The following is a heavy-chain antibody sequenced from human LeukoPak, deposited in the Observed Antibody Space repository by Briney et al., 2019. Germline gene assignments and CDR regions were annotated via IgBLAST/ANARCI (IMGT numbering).Heavy chain of an antibody. CDR3: ARAKHYCSSTSCLDAFDI. D-gene: IGHD2-2*01. V-gene: IGHV3-21*01. J-gene: IGHJ3*02. Sequence: GGSLRLSCAASGFTFSSYSMNWVRQAPGKGLEWVSSISSSSSYIYYADSVKGRFTISRDNAKNSLYLKMNSLRAEDTAVYYCARAKHYCSSTSCLDAFDIWGQGTMVTVSS. CDR2: ISSSSSYI. CDR1: GFTFSSYS.